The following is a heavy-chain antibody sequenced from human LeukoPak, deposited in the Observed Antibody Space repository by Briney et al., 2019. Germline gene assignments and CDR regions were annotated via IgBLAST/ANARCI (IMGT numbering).Heavy chain of an antibody. CDR2: IKQDGSEK. D-gene: IGHD3-3*01. V-gene: IGHV3-7*01. Sequence: GGSLRLSCAASGFTFSSYWMSWVRQAPGKGLEWVANIKQDGSEKYYVDSVKGRFTISRDNAKNSLYLQMNSLRAEDTAVYYCARGRRITIFGVVIIDGNYFDYWGQGTLVTVSP. CDR3: ARGRRITIFGVVIIDGNYFDY. CDR1: GFTFSSYW. J-gene: IGHJ4*02.